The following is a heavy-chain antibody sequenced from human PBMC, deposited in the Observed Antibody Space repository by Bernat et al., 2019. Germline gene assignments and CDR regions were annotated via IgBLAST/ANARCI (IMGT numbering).Heavy chain of an antibody. CDR3: AKDFRAPAVTVDY. V-gene: IGHV3-30*18. Sequence: QVQLVESGGGVVQPGRSLRLSCAASGFTVSSNGMHWVRQAPGKGLEWVAVISYDGSNKYYADSVKGRFTISRDNSKNTLYLKMNSLRDEDTAVYYCAKDFRAPAVTVDYWGQGTLVTVSS. D-gene: IGHD6-19*01. J-gene: IGHJ4*02. CDR1: GFTVSSNG. CDR2: ISYDGSNK.